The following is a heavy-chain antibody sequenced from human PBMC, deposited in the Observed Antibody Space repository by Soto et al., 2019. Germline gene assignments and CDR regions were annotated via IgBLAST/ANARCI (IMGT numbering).Heavy chain of an antibody. V-gene: IGHV3-23*01. CDR1: VFAFSSYA. Sequence: PGGSLRLSCASSVFAFSSYAMSWVRQSPGKWLEWVSGIGGSGDNIYNADSVKGRFTISRDNSKNTTYLQLSRVRAEDTAVYYCVKHDYNFCRGYTLMTVIEVWGQRTSDKVSS. CDR2: IGGSGDNI. J-gene: IGHJ6*01. D-gene: IGHD3-3*01. CDR3: VKHDYNFCRGYTLMTVIEV.